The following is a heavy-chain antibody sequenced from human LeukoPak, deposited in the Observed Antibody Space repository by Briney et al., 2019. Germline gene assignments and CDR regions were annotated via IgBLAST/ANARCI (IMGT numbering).Heavy chain of an antibody. CDR3: ARDRPYYYDSSGYYYHYGMDV. CDR2: INPNSGGT. Sequence: GASVKVSCKASGYTFTGYYMHWVRQAPGQGLEWMGWINPNSGGTNYAQKFQGRVTMTRDTSISTAYMELSRLSSDDTAVYYCARDRPYYYDSSGYYYHYGMDVWGQGTTVTVSS. CDR1: GYTFTGYY. V-gene: IGHV1-2*02. J-gene: IGHJ6*02. D-gene: IGHD3-22*01.